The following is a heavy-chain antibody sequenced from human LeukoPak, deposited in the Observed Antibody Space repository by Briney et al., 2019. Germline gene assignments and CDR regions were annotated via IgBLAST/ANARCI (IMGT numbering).Heavy chain of an antibody. CDR2: IYYSGST. D-gene: IGHD3-10*01. CDR3: ARVGIGNPGDYFDY. Sequence: SETLSLTCTVSGGSISSSSYYWGWIRQPPGKGLEWIGSIYYSGSTYYNPSLKSRVTISVGTSKNQFSLKLSSVTAADTAVYYCARVGIGNPGDYFDYWGQGTLVTVSS. J-gene: IGHJ4*02. CDR1: GGSISSSSYY. V-gene: IGHV4-39*07.